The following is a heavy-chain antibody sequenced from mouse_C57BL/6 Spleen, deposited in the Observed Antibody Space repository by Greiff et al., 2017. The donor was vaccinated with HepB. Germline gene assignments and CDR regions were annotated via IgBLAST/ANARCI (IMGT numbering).Heavy chain of an antibody. Sequence: QVQLQQPGAELVMPGASVKLSCKASGYTFTSYWMHWVKQRPGQGLEWIGEIDPSDSYTNYNQKFTGKSTLTVDKSSSTAYMQLSSLTSEDSAVYYCARADYYGSSYGYWGQGTTLTVSS. D-gene: IGHD1-1*01. CDR1: GYTFTSYW. CDR2: IDPSDSYT. CDR3: ARADYYGSSYGY. V-gene: IGHV1-69*01. J-gene: IGHJ2*01.